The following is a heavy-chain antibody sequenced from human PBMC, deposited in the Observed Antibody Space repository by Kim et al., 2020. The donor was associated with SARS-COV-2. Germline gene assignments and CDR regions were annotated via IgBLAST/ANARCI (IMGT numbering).Heavy chain of an antibody. D-gene: IGHD2-15*01. CDR2: IRRKVHGETK. CDR3: VRENCLYYFDL. Sequence: GGSLRLSCSGSGFTFGDYAMDWVRQAPGKGLEWVGFIRRKVHGETKEYAATVKGRFTISRDDSTQIVYLQMSSVASAAIAVCYCVRENCLYYFDLWGQG. CDR1: GFTFGDYA. J-gene: IGHJ4*02. V-gene: IGHV3-49*04.